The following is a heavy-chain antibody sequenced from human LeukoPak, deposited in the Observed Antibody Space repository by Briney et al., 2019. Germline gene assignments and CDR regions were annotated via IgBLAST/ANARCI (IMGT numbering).Heavy chain of an antibody. Sequence: GGSLSFYCAASGFTLSSYAMSWVRQAPGKGLEWVSAISGSGGSTYYADSVKGRFTISRDNSKNTLYLQMNSLRAEDTAVYYCAKKRWYYGSGSCPHLDYWGQGTLVTVSS. CDR1: GFTLSSYA. V-gene: IGHV3-23*01. D-gene: IGHD3-10*01. J-gene: IGHJ4*02. CDR3: AKKRWYYGSGSCPHLDY. CDR2: ISGSGGST.